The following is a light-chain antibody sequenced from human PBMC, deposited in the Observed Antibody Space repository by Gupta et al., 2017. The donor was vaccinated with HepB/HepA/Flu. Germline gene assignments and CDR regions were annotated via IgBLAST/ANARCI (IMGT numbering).Light chain of an antibody. CDR1: QSVSSY. CDR2: DAS. V-gene: IGKV3-11*01. Sequence: EIVFTQSPATLSLSPGERATLSCRASQSVSSYLAWYQQKPGQAPRLLIYDASNRATGIPARFSGSGSGTDFTLTIRSLEPEDFAVYYCQQRSNWPRTFGQGTKVEIK. J-gene: IGKJ1*01. CDR3: QQRSNWPRT.